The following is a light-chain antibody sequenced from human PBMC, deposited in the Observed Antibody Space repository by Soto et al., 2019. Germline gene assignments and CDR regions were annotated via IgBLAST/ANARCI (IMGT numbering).Light chain of an antibody. J-gene: IGKJ3*01. CDR1: QDVSRY. V-gene: IGKV1-9*01. CDR2: AAS. Sequence: DIQLTQSPSFLSASVGDRVTITCRASQDVSRYLAWYQQKPGKAPNLLIYAASTLRSGVPSRFSGSVSDTEFTLTISSLQPEDFATYYCQQLNSYVFAFGPGTKVDIK. CDR3: QQLNSYVFA.